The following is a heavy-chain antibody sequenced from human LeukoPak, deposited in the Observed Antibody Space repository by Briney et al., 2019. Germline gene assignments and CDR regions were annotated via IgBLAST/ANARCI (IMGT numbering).Heavy chain of an antibody. CDR2: IYSSGNT. V-gene: IGHV4-61*02. CDR1: GGSISSGSHY. Sequence: SETLSLTCTVSGGSISSGSHYWSWIRQPAAKRLVWIGRIYSSGNTNYNPSLKIRVTISLDTSKNQFSLNLRSVPAADRPVYYCAGEVGGSWFDPWGLGTLVTVSS. D-gene: IGHD1-26*01. CDR3: AGEVGGSWFDP. J-gene: IGHJ5*02.